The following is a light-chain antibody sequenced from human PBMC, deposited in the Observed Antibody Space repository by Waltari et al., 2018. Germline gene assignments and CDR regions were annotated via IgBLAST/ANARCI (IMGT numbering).Light chain of an antibody. CDR3: QQYNSYRT. V-gene: IGKV1-5*03. J-gene: IGKJ1*01. CDR1: QSISSW. Sequence: DSQMTQSPSTLSASVGDRVTITCRASQSISSWLAWYQQKPGKAPKLLIYKASSLEGGVPSRFSGSGSGTEFTLTISSLQPDDFATYYCQQYNSYRTFGQGTKVEIK. CDR2: KAS.